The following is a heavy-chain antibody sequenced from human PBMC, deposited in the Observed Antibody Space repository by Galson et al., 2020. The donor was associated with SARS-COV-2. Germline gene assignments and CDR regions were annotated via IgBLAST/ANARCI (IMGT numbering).Heavy chain of an antibody. CDR2: ISGSGGST. J-gene: IGHJ5*02. CDR3: AKGGHCSSTSCYRGWFDP. CDR1: GFTFSSYA. Sequence: GGSLRLSCAASGFTFSSYAMSWVRQAPGKGLEWVSAISGSGGSTYYADSVKGRFTISRDNSKNTLYLQMNSLRAEDTAVYYCAKGGHCSSTSCYRGWFDPWGQGTLVTVSS. V-gene: IGHV3-23*01. D-gene: IGHD2-2*01.